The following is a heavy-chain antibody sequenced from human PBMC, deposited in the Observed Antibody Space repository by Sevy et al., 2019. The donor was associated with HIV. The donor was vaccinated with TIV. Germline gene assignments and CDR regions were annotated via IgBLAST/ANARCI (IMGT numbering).Heavy chain of an antibody. V-gene: IGHV3-23*01. Sequence: GGYLRLSCEASGFTFNTYAMNWVRQAPGKGLEWFSGISNGGERTEYTDSVKGRVTISRDNFKNTLFLQLNSLRADDTAVYHSAKSFYDSTGYYPVLDYWGQGTPVTVSS. D-gene: IGHD3-22*01. CDR1: GFTFNTYA. J-gene: IGHJ4*02. CDR2: ISNGGERT. CDR3: AKSFYDSTGYYPVLDY.